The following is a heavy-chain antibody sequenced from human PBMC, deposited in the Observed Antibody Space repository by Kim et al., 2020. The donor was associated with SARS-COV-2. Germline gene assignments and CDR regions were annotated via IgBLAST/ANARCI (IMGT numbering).Heavy chain of an antibody. D-gene: IGHD3-3*01. CDR1: GGSFSGYY. J-gene: IGHJ5*02. CDR2: INHSGST. Sequence: SETLSLTCAVYGGSFSGYYWSWIRQPPGKGLEWIGEINHSGSTNYNPSLKSRVTISVDTSKNQFSLKLRSVTAADTAVYYCASIRVHTIFGVVASSYNWFDPWGQGTLVTVSS. V-gene: IGHV4-34*01. CDR3: ASIRVHTIFGVVASSYNWFDP.